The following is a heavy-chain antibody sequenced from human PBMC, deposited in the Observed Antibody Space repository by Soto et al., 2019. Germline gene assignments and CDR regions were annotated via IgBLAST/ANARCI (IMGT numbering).Heavy chain of an antibody. CDR1: GGSISSYY. Sequence: SETLSLTCTVSGGSISSYYWSWIRQPPGKGLEWIGYIYYSGSTNYNPPLKSRVTISVDTSKNQFSLKLSSVTAADTAVYYCARGVWSGYYIARFDPWGQGTLVTVSS. J-gene: IGHJ5*02. CDR2: IYYSGST. CDR3: ARGVWSGYYIARFDP. V-gene: IGHV4-59*08. D-gene: IGHD3-3*01.